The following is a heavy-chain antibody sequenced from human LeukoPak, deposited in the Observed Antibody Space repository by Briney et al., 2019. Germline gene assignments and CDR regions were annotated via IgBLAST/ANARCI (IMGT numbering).Heavy chain of an antibody. CDR3: AGTVTTAGYGLDV. V-gene: IGHV3-30*03. CDR1: GFTISTYW. J-gene: IGHJ6*02. CDR2: ISYDGSNK. Sequence: GGSLRLSCTASGFTISTYWMSWVRQAPGKGLEWVALISYDGSNKYYADSVKGRFTISRDNSKNTLYLQMSSLRAEDTGVYFCAGTVTTAGYGLDVWGQGTTVTVSS. D-gene: IGHD4-17*01.